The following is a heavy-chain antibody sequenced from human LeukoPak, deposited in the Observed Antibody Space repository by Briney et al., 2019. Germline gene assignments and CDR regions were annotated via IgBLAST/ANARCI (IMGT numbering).Heavy chain of an antibody. CDR1: GFIFSSYA. D-gene: IGHD6-13*01. CDR2: ISGSGNTT. Sequence: GGSLRLSCAAPGFIFSSYAMSWLRQAPGKGLEWVSTISGSGNTTYYADCVKGRFTISRDNTKNTLYLQMESLRAEDTALYFCAKSNTTSWCSFDYWGQGTLVSVSS. J-gene: IGHJ4*02. V-gene: IGHV3-23*01. CDR3: AKSNTTSWCSFDY.